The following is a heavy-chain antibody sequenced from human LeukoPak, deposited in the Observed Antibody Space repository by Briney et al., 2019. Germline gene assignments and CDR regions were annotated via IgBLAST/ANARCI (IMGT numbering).Heavy chain of an antibody. CDR3: ARAGSGWYRKYRDV. CDR2: IIPIFGTA. V-gene: IGHV1-69*13. Sequence: GASVKVSCKASGGTFSSYAISWVRQAPGQGLEWMGGIIPIFGTANYAQKFQGRVTITADESTSTAYMELSSLRSEDTAVYYWARAGSGWYRKYRDVWGKGTTVTIPS. J-gene: IGHJ6*03. D-gene: IGHD6-19*01. CDR1: GGTFSSYA.